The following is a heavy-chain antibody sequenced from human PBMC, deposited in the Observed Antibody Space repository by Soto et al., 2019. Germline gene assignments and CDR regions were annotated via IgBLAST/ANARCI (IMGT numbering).Heavy chain of an antibody. V-gene: IGHV1-3*01. CDR2: INAGNDNT. CDR3: XXVGHYYYGMDV. D-gene: IGHD2-8*02. Sequence: QVQLVQSGAEVKKPGASVKVSCKASGYTFTTYVXXWVRQAPGQRLEWMGWINAGNDNTKYSQKFQGRXXXXRXXXXXXXXXXXXXXXXXXXXXXYCXXVGHYYYGMDVWGQGTTVTVSS. J-gene: IGHJ6*02. CDR1: GYTFTTYV.